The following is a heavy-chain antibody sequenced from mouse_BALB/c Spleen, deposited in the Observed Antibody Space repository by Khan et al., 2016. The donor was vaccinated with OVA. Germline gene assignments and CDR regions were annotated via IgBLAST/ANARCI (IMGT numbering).Heavy chain of an antibody. CDR3: SRPSYYGNPWFTY. J-gene: IGHJ3*01. Sequence: EVELVESGGGLVKPGGSLKLSCAPSGFAFSSYDMSWVRQTPEKRLEWVATISGTGIYTYYPASVKGRFTISRDNARNTLYLQMSSLRSEDTALYYCSRPSYYGNPWFTYWGQGTLVTVSA. CDR1: GFAFSSYD. D-gene: IGHD2-10*01. V-gene: IGHV5-9*02. CDR2: ISGTGIYT.